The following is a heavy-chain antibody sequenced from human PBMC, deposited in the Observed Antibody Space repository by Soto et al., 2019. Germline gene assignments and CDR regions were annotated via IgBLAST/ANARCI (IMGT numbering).Heavy chain of an antibody. D-gene: IGHD5-18*01. V-gene: IGHV3-53*01. CDR2: IYSSGST. J-gene: IGHJ4*02. Sequence: GGSLRLSCAASGFTVSNNYMTWVRQAPGKGLEWVSFIYSSGSTYYADSVKGRFPISRDNFKNTLYLQMNSLRAEDTAVYYCARGYSYTQPVFDYWGLGTLVTVSS. CDR3: ARGYSYTQPVFDY. CDR1: GFTVSNNY.